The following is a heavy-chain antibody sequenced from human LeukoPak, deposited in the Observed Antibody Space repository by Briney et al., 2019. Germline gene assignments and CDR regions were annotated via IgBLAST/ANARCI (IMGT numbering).Heavy chain of an antibody. Sequence: WVRQPPGKGLEWIGSIYYSGSTYYNPSLKSRVTISVDTSKNQFSLKLSSVTAADTAVYYCARDLAGIAAAGTNPWGQGTLVTVSS. CDR2: IYYSGST. V-gene: IGHV4-39*07. D-gene: IGHD6-13*01. CDR3: ARDLAGIAAAGTNP. J-gene: IGHJ4*02.